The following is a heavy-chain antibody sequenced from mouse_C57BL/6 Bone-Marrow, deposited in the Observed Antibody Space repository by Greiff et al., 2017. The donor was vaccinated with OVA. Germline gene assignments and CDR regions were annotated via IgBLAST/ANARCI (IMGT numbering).Heavy chain of an antibody. D-gene: IGHD2-5*01. CDR1: GYTFTSYW. V-gene: IGHV1-5*01. CDR3: AYSNYVPYWYFDV. Sequence: VQLQQSGTVLARPGASVKMSCKTSGYTFTSYWMHWVKQRPGQGLEWIGAIYPGNSDTSYNQKFKGKAKLTAVTSASTAYMELSSLTNEDSAVYYCAYSNYVPYWYFDVWGTGTTVTVSS. CDR2: IYPGNSDT. J-gene: IGHJ1*03.